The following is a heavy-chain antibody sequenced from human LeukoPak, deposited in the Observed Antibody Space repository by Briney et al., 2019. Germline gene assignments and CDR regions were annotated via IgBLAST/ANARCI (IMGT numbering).Heavy chain of an antibody. CDR1: GFTFSNAW. J-gene: IGHJ4*02. D-gene: IGHD1-26*01. Sequence: PGGSLRLSCAASGFTFSNAWMSWVRQAPGKGLEWVGRIKSKTDGGTTDYAAPVKGRFTISRDDSKNTLYLQMNSLKTEDTAVYYCTTDSDLVGATGEVDYWGQGTLVTVSS. CDR3: TTDSDLVGATGEVDY. V-gene: IGHV3-15*01. CDR2: IKSKTDGGTT.